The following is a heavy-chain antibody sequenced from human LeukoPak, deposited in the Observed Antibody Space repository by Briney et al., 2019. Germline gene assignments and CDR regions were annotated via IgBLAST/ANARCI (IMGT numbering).Heavy chain of an antibody. CDR2: ISGSGFNS. Sequence: GGSLRLSCAASGFTFSSYAMSWVRQAPGKGLEWVSVISGSGFNSYYADSVKGRFTISRDNSKNTMYLEMNSLRAEDTAVYYCAKDMSRISGDYDYFDYWGQGTLVTVSS. J-gene: IGHJ4*02. D-gene: IGHD1-26*01. CDR3: AKDMSRISGDYDYFDY. CDR1: GFTFSSYA. V-gene: IGHV3-23*01.